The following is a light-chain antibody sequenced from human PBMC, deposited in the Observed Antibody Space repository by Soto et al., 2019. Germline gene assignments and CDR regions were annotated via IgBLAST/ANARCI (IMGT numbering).Light chain of an antibody. V-gene: IGKV2-24*01. CDR3: MQVTQFPYT. J-gene: IGKJ2*01. CDR1: QTLLHSDGNTY. Sequence: DIVLTQTPLSSPVTFGQPASISCRSSQTLLHSDGNTYLSWLQQRPGQPPRLLIYQISNRFSGVTDRFSGSGAEKDFTMKISRVEAEDVTIYYCMQVTQFPYTFGQGTKLEIK. CDR2: QIS.